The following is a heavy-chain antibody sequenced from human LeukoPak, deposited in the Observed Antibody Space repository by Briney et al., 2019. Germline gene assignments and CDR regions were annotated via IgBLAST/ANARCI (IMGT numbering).Heavy chain of an antibody. CDR3: ARVRGDYVNLFDP. CDR1: GGSVSSGSYH. CDR2: THYSGNT. D-gene: IGHD4-17*01. Sequence: SETLSLTCTVSGGSVSSGSYHWSWIRQPPGKGLEWIGYTHYSGNTYYNPSLKSRVTISLDTSKKQFSLWLRSVTAADTAVYCCARVRGDYVNLFDPWGQGTLVIVSS. V-gene: IGHV4-61*01. J-gene: IGHJ5*02.